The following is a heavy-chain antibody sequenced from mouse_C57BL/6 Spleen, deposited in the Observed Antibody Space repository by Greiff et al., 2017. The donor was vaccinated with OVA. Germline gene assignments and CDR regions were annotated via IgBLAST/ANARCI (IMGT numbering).Heavy chain of an antibody. CDR2: INPNNGGT. V-gene: IGHV1-26*01. D-gene: IGHD2-10*02. Sequence: VQLQQSGPELVKPGASVKISCKASGYTFTDYYMNWVKQSHGKSLEWIGDINPNNGGTSYNQKFKGKATLTVDKSSSTAYMALRSLTSEDSAVYYCARWGMVPFAYWGQGTLVTVSA. J-gene: IGHJ3*01. CDR1: GYTFTDYY. CDR3: ARWGMVPFAY.